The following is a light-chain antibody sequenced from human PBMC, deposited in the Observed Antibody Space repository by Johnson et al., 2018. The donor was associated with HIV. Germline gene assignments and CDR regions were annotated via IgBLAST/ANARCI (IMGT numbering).Light chain of an antibody. J-gene: IGLJ1*01. V-gene: IGLV1-51*01. CDR1: SSNIVNIY. CDR3: GTWDSSLSAHYV. CDR2: DNH. Sequence: QSVLTQPPSVSAAPGQKVTISCSASSSNIVNIYISWYQHLPGTAPKLLIYDNHKRPSGIPDRFSGSTSGTSATLVITGLPTGDEADYHCGTWDSSLSAHYVFGTGTKVTVL.